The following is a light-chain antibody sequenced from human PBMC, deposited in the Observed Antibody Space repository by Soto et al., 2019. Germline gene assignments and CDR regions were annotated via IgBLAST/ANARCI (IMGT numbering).Light chain of an antibody. Sequence: DIQMTQSPSTLSASVGDRVTITCRASQSISTWLAWYQQKPGKAPKVLIYDASSLESGVPSRFSGSGSGTDFPLTISSLQPDDFATYYCQQYKYYLTFGPGTKVDIK. V-gene: IGKV1-5*01. J-gene: IGKJ3*01. CDR1: QSISTW. CDR3: QQYKYYLT. CDR2: DAS.